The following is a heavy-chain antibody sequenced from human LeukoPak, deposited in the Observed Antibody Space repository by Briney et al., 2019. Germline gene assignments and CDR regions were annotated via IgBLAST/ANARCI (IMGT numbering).Heavy chain of an antibody. CDR1: GFTFNNYG. CDR2: ISNDGGGI. D-gene: IGHD3-22*01. CDR3: AKGSSGYFADL. V-gene: IGHV3-23*01. J-gene: IGHJ5*02. Sequence: PGGSLRLSRAASGFTFNNYGLIWVRQAPGKGLEWVAAISNDGGGIMYAAFVEGRFTISRDNSKKTLFLQMNSLRAEDTALYYCAKGSSGYFADLWGQGTLVTVSS.